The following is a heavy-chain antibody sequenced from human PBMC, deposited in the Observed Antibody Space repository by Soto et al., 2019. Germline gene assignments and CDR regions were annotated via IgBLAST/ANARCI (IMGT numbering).Heavy chain of an antibody. D-gene: IGHD3-3*01. Sequence: QVHLVQSGAEVKKPGASVKVSCKASGYTFTTYGISWVRQAPGQGLEWMGWISGYNGNTNYAQKLQXXVXMXXDTSTSTDYMELRSLRSDHTAGYYCASDTRGASFPWGQGTLVTVSS. CDR3: ASDTRGASFP. CDR1: GYTFTTYG. V-gene: IGHV1-18*01. J-gene: IGHJ5*02. CDR2: ISGYNGNT.